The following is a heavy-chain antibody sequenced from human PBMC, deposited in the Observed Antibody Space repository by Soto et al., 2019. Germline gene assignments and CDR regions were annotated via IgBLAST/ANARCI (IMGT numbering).Heavy chain of an antibody. D-gene: IGHD2-8*01. CDR3: ADYCTNGVCYGEDAFDI. V-gene: IGHV4-39*01. CDR1: GGSISSSSYY. CDR2: IYYSGST. J-gene: IGHJ3*02. Sequence: SETLSLTCTVSGGSISSSSYYWGWIRQPPGKGLEWIGSIYYSGSTYYNPSLKSRVTISVDTSKNQFSLKLSSVTAADTAVYYCADYCTNGVCYGEDAFDIWGQGTMVTVSS.